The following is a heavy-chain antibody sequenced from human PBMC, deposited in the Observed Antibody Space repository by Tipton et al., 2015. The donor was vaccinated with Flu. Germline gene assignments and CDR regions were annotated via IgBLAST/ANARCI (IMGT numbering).Heavy chain of an antibody. Sequence: TLSLTCAVSGYSISSGFYWGWIRQPPGKGLEWIGSIYHSGSTYYNPSLKSRVTMSVDTSKSQFSLKLYSVTAADTAVYYCAKNPDFWSGLDYWGQGTLVIVSS. J-gene: IGHJ4*02. CDR1: GYSISSGFY. CDR3: AKNPDFWSGLDY. V-gene: IGHV4-38-2*01. CDR2: IYHSGST. D-gene: IGHD3-3*01.